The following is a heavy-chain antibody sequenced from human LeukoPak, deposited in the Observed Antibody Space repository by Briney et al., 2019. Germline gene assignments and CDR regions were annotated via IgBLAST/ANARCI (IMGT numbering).Heavy chain of an antibody. D-gene: IGHD4-17*01. CDR2: ISGGGDTT. Sequence: GGSLRLSCAASGFTFSSYAMTWVRQAPGKGLEWVSAISGGGDTTYYADSVKGRFTISRDSSRDTLYLQMNSLRAEDSAIYYCAKVFRSGDLFVSDSWGQGTLVTVSS. CDR1: GFTFSSYA. V-gene: IGHV3-23*01. J-gene: IGHJ4*02. CDR3: AKVFRSGDLFVSDS.